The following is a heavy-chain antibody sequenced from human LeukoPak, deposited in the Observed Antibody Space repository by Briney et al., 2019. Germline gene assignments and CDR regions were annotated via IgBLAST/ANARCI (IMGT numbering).Heavy chain of an antibody. D-gene: IGHD1-14*01. J-gene: IGHJ4*02. Sequence: GGSLRLSCAASGFTFSNYVMSWVRQAPGKGLEWVSGIRGSGGSTYYADSVKGRFTISRDNSKNTLYLQMNSLRAEDTAVYYCAKTSRARKLYYFDYWGQGTLVTVSS. CDR1: GFTFSNYV. CDR2: IRGSGGST. V-gene: IGHV3-23*01. CDR3: AKTSRARKLYYFDY.